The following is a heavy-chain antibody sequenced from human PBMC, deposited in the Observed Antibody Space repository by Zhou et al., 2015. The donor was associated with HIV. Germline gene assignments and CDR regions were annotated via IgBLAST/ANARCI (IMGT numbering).Heavy chain of an antibody. Sequence: QGQLAQSGTEVKTPGASVKVSCKASGYTFTNYYVHWVRQAPGKGPEWMGTINPSGVNTRNAQKFQGRVTMTRDTSTSTVYMELSSLRSEDTAVYYCTTSGADINYYGMDVWGQGTTVTVSS. D-gene: IGHD5-12*01. CDR1: GYTFTNYY. J-gene: IGHJ6*02. CDR3: TTSGADINYYGMDV. CDR2: INPSGVNT. V-gene: IGHV1-46*01.